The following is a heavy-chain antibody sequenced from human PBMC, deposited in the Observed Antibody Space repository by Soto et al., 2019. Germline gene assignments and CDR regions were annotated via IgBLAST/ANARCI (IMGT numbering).Heavy chain of an antibody. CDR3: ARRYVCTLDY. J-gene: IGHJ4*02. D-gene: IGHD3-16*01. CDR2: IYYSGST. V-gene: IGHV4-59*08. CDR1: GVSISSYY. Sequence: SETLSLTWTVSGVSISSYYWSWILQPPGKGLEWIGYIYYSGSTNYNPSLKSRVTISVDTSKNQFSLKLSSVTAADTAVYYCARRYVCTLDYWGQGTLFSVSS.